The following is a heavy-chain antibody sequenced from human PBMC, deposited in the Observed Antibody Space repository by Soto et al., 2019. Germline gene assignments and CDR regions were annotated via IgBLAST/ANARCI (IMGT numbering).Heavy chain of an antibody. J-gene: IGHJ4*02. D-gene: IGHD6-13*01. CDR2: IYYSGST. V-gene: IGHV4-31*03. CDR1: GGSISSGGYY. CDR3: ARGGIAATQFDY. Sequence: PSETLSLTCTVSGGSISSGGYYWSWILQHPGKGLEWIGYIYYSGSTYYNPSLKSRVTISVDTSKNQFSLKLSSVTAADTAVYYCARGGIAATQFDYWGQGTLVTVSS.